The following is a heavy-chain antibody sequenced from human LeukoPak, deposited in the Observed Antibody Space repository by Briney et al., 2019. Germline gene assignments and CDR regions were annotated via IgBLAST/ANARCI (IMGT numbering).Heavy chain of an antibody. J-gene: IGHJ2*01. D-gene: IGHD1-14*01. CDR2: IRGDGIVT. CDR1: GFTFSNYA. CDR3: ARANPADFNL. Sequence: GGSLRLSCAASGFTFSNYAMTWVRQAPGKGLVWVSRIRGDGIVTNYADSVEGRFTISRDNAKNTVHLQMNSLRDDDTAVYYCARANPADFNLWGRGTLVTVSS. V-gene: IGHV3-74*01.